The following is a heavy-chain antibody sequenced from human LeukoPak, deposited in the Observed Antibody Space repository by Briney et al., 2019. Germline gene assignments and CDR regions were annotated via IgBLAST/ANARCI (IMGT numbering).Heavy chain of an antibody. CDR2: IYTSGST. D-gene: IGHD1-14*01. Sequence: SETLSLTCTVTGGSISSYYWSWIRQPAGKGLEWIGRIYTSGSTNYNPSLKSRVTTSVGTSKNQFSLKLSPVTAADTAVYYCARDRPGWYFDYWGQGTLVTVSS. CDR1: GGSISSYY. J-gene: IGHJ4*02. CDR3: ARDRPGWYFDY. V-gene: IGHV4-4*07.